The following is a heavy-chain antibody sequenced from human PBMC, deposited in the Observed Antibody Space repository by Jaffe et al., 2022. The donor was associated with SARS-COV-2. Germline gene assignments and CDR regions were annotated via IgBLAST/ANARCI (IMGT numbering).Heavy chain of an antibody. J-gene: IGHJ3*02. CDR2: ISWNSGSI. V-gene: IGHV3-9*01. CDR1: GFTFDDYA. Sequence: EVQLVESGGGLVQPGRSLRLSCAASGFTFDDYAMHWVRQAPGKGLEWVSGISWNSGSIGYADSVKGRFTISRDNAKNSLYLQMNSLRAEDTALYYCAKARDGLQGAFDIWGQGTMVTVSS. D-gene: IGHD3-16*01. CDR3: AKARDGLQGAFDI.